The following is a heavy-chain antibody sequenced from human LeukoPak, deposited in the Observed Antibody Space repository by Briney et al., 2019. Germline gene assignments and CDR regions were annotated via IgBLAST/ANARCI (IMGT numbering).Heavy chain of an antibody. J-gene: IGHJ4*02. CDR2: IYYSGST. CDR1: GGSISGYY. V-gene: IGHV4-59*12. Sequence: SETLSLTCTVSGGSISGYYWSWIRQPPGKGLEWIGNIYYSGSTNYNPSLKSRVTISVDTSKNQFSLKLSSVTAADTAVYYCASRSSSGSDLKDYWGQGTLVTVSS. CDR3: ASRSSSGSDLKDY. D-gene: IGHD6-19*01.